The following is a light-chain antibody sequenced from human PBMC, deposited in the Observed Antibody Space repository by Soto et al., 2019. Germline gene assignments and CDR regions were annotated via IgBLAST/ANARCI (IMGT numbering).Light chain of an antibody. Sequence: EIVLTQSPGTLSLSPGGRATLSCRASQSVRSSYLAWYQQRPGQAPRLLIFGASFRATGIPDRFSGSGSGTDFSLTISRLEPEDVALYYCQHYGSPITCGGWNNVEIK. J-gene: IGKJ4*01. CDR2: GAS. V-gene: IGKV3-20*01. CDR3: QHYGSPIT. CDR1: QSVRSSY.